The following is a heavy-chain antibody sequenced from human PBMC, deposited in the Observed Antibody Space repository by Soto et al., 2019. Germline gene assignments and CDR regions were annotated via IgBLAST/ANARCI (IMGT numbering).Heavy chain of an antibody. V-gene: IGHV1-8*01. J-gene: IGHJ4*02. CDR3: ARHNGHIGAPHFGF. CDR2: MNPYSGKT. D-gene: IGHD6-6*01. Sequence: APVKVSCKSSGYTFTTYDINWVRQAPGQGLEWIGWMNPYSGKTGYAQKFRDRVTMTRNASISTAYLQWSSLKASDTAMYYCARHNGHIGAPHFGFWGQGTQVTVSS. CDR1: GYTFTTYD.